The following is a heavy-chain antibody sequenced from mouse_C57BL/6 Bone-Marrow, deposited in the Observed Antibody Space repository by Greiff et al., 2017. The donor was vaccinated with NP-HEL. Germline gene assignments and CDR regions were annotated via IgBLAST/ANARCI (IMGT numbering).Heavy chain of an antibody. Sequence: QVQLQQPGAELVKPGASVKMSCKASGYTFTSYWITWVKQRPGQGLEWIGDIYPGSGSTYYTEKFKSKATLTVDTSSSTAYLQLSSLTSEDSAVYCCAKGGAWFAYGGRGTVVTVSA. CDR3: AKGGAWFAY. CDR1: GYTFTSYW. J-gene: IGHJ3*01. V-gene: IGHV1-55*01. CDR2: IYPGSGST.